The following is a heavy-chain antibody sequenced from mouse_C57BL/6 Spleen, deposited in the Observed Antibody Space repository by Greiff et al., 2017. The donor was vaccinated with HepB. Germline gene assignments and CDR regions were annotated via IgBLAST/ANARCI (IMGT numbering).Heavy chain of an antibody. J-gene: IGHJ1*03. CDR1: GYTFTDYY. Sequence: EVQLQQSGPELVKPGASVKISCKASGYTFTDYYMNWVKQSHGKILEWIGDINPNNGGTSYNQKFKGKATLTVDKSSSTAYMELRSLTSEDSAVYDCAIYYDYDGLDVWGTGTTVTVSS. CDR3: AIYYDYDGLDV. V-gene: IGHV1-26*01. D-gene: IGHD2-4*01. CDR2: INPNNGGT.